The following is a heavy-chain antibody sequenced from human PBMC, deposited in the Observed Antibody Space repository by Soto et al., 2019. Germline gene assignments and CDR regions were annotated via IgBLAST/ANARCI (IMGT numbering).Heavy chain of an antibody. D-gene: IGHD3-10*01. CDR2: ISGSGGST. J-gene: IGHJ3*02. V-gene: IGHV3-23*01. Sequence: GVALRLSCAASGFTFSSYAMSWVRQAPGKGLEWVSAISGSGGSTYYADSVKGRFTISRDNSKNTLYLQMNSLRAEDTAVYYCAKVVWFGELFASSPSDAFDIWGQGTMVTVSS. CDR1: GFTFSSYA. CDR3: AKVVWFGELFASSPSDAFDI.